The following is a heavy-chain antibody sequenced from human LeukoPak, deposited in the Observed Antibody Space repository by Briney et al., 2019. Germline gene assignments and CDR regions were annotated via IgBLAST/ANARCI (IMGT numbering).Heavy chain of an antibody. Sequence: PGGSLRLSCAASGFTFSSYAMSWVRQAPGKGLEWVSAISGSGGSTYYADSVKGRFTISRDNSKNTLYLQMNSLRAEDTAVYYCAKFRSYYYESRYFQHWGQGTLVTVFS. V-gene: IGHV3-23*01. CDR2: ISGSGGST. J-gene: IGHJ1*01. CDR3: AKFRSYYYESRYFQH. CDR1: GFTFSSYA. D-gene: IGHD3-22*01.